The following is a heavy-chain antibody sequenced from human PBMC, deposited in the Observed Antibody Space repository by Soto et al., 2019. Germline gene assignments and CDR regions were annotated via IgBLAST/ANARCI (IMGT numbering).Heavy chain of an antibody. J-gene: IGHJ4*02. Sequence: QVNLVQSGAEVKKPGASVKVSCKASGFNFTSHGISWVRQAPGQGREWMGWISAYNGNTDYVQNIQDRVTMTTETSTSTAYMELRSLRSDDTAVYYCARDLGGSTRYYFEYWGQGTLVTDSS. CDR3: ARDLGGSTRYYFEY. D-gene: IGHD2-2*01. V-gene: IGHV1-18*01. CDR2: ISAYNGNT. CDR1: GFNFTSHG.